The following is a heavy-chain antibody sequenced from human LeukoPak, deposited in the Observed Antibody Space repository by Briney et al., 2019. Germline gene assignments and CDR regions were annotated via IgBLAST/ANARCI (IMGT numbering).Heavy chain of an antibody. D-gene: IGHD3-10*01. J-gene: IGHJ6*03. V-gene: IGHV1-8*01. CDR3: ARVLYYYGSGSPYYYYYMDV. CDR2: VNPNSGKT. CDR1: GFTFTTYD. Sequence: ASVKVSCKASGFTFTTYDIYWVRQAPGQGLGWGGWVNPNSGKTGYAQKFQGRVTMTTNTPITTAYMELSSLRSDDTAVYYCARVLYYYGSGSPYYYYYMDVWGKGTTVTISS.